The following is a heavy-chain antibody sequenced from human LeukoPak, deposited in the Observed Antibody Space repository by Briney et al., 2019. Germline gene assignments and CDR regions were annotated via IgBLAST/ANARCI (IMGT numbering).Heavy chain of an antibody. Sequence: ASVKVSCKVSGYTLTELSMHWVRQAPGKGLEWMGGFDPEDGETIYAQKFQGRVTMTEDTSTDTAYMELSSLRSEDAAVYYCAIVGADILTGYYINDAFDIWGQGTMVTVSS. CDR2: FDPEDGET. CDR3: AIVGADILTGYYINDAFDI. J-gene: IGHJ3*02. D-gene: IGHD3-9*01. CDR1: GYTLTELS. V-gene: IGHV1-24*01.